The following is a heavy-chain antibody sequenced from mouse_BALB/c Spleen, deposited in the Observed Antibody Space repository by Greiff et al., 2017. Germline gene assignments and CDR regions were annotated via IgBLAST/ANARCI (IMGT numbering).Heavy chain of an antibody. CDR2: INSDSSTI. D-gene: IGHD1-2*01. J-gene: IGHJ4*01. CDR3: ARRGFITTAPYAMDY. Sequence: EVQLVESGGGLVQPGGSLKLSCAASGFDFSRYWMSWVRQAPGKGLEWIGEINSDSSTINYTPSLKDKFIISRDNAKNTLYLQMSKVRSEDTALYYCARRGFITTAPYAMDYWGQGTSVTVSS. V-gene: IGHV4-1*02. CDR1: GFDFSRYW.